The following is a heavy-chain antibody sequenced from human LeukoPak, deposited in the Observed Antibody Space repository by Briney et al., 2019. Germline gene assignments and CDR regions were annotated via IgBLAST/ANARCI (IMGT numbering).Heavy chain of an antibody. Sequence: GSPRLSCAASGFTFSSYGMHWVRQAPGKGLEWVAVISYDGSNKYYADSVKGRFTISRDNPKSTVSLQMSSLRAEDTALYYCVRDLHWGGFDVWGQGTMVTVSS. J-gene: IGHJ3*01. CDR2: ISYDGSNK. D-gene: IGHD7-27*01. CDR1: GFTFSSYG. CDR3: VRDLHWGGFDV. V-gene: IGHV3-30*03.